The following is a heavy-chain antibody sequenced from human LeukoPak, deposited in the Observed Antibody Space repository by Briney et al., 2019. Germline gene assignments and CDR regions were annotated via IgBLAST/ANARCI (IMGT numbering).Heavy chain of an antibody. CDR3: ARLPYYYDSSGYSVWYFDL. V-gene: IGHV4-59*01. CDR1: GFSISAYY. CDR2: MYSSGST. D-gene: IGHD3-22*01. J-gene: IGHJ2*01. Sequence: PSETLSLTCTVSGFSISAYYCIWVRQPPGKGLEWIGYMYSSGSTYYNPSLKSRVAISIDTSKNQFSLKLSSVTAADTAVYYCARLPYYYDSSGYSVWYFDLWGRGTLVTVSS.